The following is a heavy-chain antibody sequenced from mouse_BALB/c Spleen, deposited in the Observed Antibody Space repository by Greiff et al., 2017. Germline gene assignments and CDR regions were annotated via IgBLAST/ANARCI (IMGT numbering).Heavy chain of an antibody. CDR3: ARETYGNYDYAMDY. V-gene: IGHV5-4*02. J-gene: IGHJ4*01. Sequence: EVMLVESGGGLVKPGGSLKLSCAASGFTFSDYYMYWVRQTPEKRLEWVATISDGGSYTYYPDSVKGRFTISRDNAKNNLYLQMSSLKSEDTAMYYCARETYGNYDYAMDYWGQGTSVTVSS. CDR1: GFTFSDYY. CDR2: ISDGGSYT. D-gene: IGHD2-10*02.